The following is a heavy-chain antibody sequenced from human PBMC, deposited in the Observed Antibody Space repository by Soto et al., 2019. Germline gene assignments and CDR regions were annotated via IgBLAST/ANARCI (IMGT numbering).Heavy chain of an antibody. CDR1: GGSISNYY. CDR2: IDTSGST. V-gene: IGHV4-4*07. J-gene: IGHJ4*02. CDR3: ARGGQDFWSGPFDY. Sequence: QGQLQESGPGLVKPSETLSLTCTVSGGSISNYYCNWIRQPAGKGLEWIGRIDTSGSTNYNPSLKSRVTMSVDKSKQEFSLKLSSVTAADTALYYCARGGQDFWSGPFDYWGRGALVTVSS. D-gene: IGHD3-3*01.